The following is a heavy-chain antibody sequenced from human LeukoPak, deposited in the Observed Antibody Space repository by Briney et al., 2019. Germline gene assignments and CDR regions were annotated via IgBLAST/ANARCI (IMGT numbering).Heavy chain of an antibody. CDR2: IYTSGST. CDR3: ARGNRRITMIVPFLFDY. Sequence: KGLECIGRIYTSGSTNYNPSLKSRVTMSVDTSKNQFSLKLSSVTAADTAVYYCARGNRRITMIVPFLFDYWGQGTLVTVSS. V-gene: IGHV4-4*07. D-gene: IGHD3-22*01. J-gene: IGHJ4*02.